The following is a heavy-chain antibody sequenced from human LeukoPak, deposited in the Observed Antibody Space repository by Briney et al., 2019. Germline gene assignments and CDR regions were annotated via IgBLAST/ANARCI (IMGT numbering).Heavy chain of an antibody. V-gene: IGHV1-18*01. J-gene: IGHJ5*02. CDR2: ISAYNGNT. CDR1: GYTFTSYG. CDR3: ARKSDDYGAQSWFDP. D-gene: IGHD4-17*01. Sequence: GASVKVSCKASGYTFTSYGISWVRQAPGQGLEWMGWISAYNGNTNYAQKLQGRVTMTTDTSTSTAYMELRSLRSDDTAVYYCARKSDDYGAQSWFDPWGQGTLVTVSS.